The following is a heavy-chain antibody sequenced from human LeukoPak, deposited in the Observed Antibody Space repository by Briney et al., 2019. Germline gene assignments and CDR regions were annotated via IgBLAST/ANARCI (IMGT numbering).Heavy chain of an antibody. J-gene: IGHJ5*02. CDR2: IRSKAYRGTT. D-gene: IGHD6-13*01. V-gene: IGHV3-49*04. CDR1: GFTFGDYA. CDR3: APGGIAAAGGGWFDP. Sequence: GGSLRLSCTASGFTFGDYAMSWVRQAPGKGLEWVGFIRSKAYRGTTEYAASVKGRFTISRDDSKNTLYLQMNSLRAEDTAVYYCAPGGIAAAGGGWFDPWGQGTLVTASS.